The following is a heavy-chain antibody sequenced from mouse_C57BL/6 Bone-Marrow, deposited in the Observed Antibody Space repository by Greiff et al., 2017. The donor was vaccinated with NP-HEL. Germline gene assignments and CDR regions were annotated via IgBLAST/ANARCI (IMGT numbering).Heavy chain of an antibody. Sequence: VKLVESGPGLVQPSQSLSITCTVSGFSLTSYGVHWVRQSPGKGLEWLGVIWSGGSTDYNAAFISRLSISKDNSKSQVFFKMNSLQADDTAIYYCARKNYGSSYPYWYFDVWGTGTTVTVSS. V-gene: IGHV2-2*01. CDR1: GFSLTSYG. CDR2: IWSGGST. D-gene: IGHD1-1*01. J-gene: IGHJ1*03. CDR3: ARKNYGSSYPYWYFDV.